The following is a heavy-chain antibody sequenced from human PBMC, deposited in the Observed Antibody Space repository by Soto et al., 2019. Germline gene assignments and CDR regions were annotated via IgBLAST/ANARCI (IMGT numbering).Heavy chain of an antibody. V-gene: IGHV1-2*02. D-gene: IGHD2-8*02. Sequence: ASVKVSCKASGGPFSNYSLSWVRQAPGQGLEWMGWINPDSGATNYAQNFQGRVTLTCDTSISTASMDLTSLTSDDTADYYCARGGYGTGGSPLPYFGYWRQGTLVTV. CDR2: INPDSGAT. CDR1: GGPFSNYS. CDR3: ARGGYGTGGSPLPYFGY. J-gene: IGHJ4*02.